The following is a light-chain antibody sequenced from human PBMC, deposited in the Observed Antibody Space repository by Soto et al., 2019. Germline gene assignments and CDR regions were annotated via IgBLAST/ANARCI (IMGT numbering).Light chain of an antibody. CDR3: QQYHISPFT. CDR2: GAS. J-gene: IGKJ5*01. V-gene: IGKV3-20*01. Sequence: EIVLTQSPATLSLPPGERATLSCRASQSISSYLAWYQQKPGQAPRLLIYGASDTATGIPGRFSGSGFGTDFTLTISRLEPDDFAVYYCQQYHISPFTFGQGTRLEIK. CDR1: QSISSY.